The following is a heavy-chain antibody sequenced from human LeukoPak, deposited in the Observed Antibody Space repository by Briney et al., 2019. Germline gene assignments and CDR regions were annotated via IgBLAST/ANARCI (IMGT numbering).Heavy chain of an antibody. CDR2: IDTSGST. CDR3: ARGQWQIDY. V-gene: IGHV4-4*07. Sequence: EWIGRIDTSGSTNYNPSLKSRVTMSSDTSNNQFSLNLMSVAAADTAVYYCARGQWQIDYWGQGVLVTVSP. D-gene: IGHD6-19*01. J-gene: IGHJ4*02.